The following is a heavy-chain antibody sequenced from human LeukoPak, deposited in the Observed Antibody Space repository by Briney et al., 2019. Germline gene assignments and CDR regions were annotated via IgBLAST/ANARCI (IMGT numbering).Heavy chain of an antibody. CDR1: GGSISSGDYY. CDR2: IYFGGST. Sequence: PSQTLSLTCTVSGGSISSGDYYWSWIRQPPGKGLEWIGYIYFGGSTYYNPSLKSRVTISGDTSKNQFSLKLRSVTAADTAVYYCARTDASSPFYPWGQETLVTVSS. V-gene: IGHV4-30-4*08. D-gene: IGHD6-13*01. J-gene: IGHJ5*02. CDR3: ARTDASSPFYP.